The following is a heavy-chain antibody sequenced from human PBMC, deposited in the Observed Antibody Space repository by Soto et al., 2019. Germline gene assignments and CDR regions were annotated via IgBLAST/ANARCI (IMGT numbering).Heavy chain of an antibody. V-gene: IGHV2-26*01. CDR3: ARILRCSGGSCYHTNWFDP. CDR1: GFSLSNARMG. J-gene: IGHJ5*02. Sequence: SGPTLVNPTETLTLTCTVSGFSLSNARMGVSWIRQPPGKALEWLAHIFSNDEKSYSTSLKSRLTISKDTSKSQVVLTMTNMDPVDTATYYCARILRCSGGSCYHTNWFDPWGQGTLVTVSS. D-gene: IGHD2-15*01. CDR2: IFSNDEK.